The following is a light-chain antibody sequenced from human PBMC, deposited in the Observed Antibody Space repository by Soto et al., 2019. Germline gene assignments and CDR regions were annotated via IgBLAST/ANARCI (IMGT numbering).Light chain of an antibody. CDR3: CSYAGSYTFGV. V-gene: IGLV2-11*01. Sequence: QSVLAQPRSVPGSPGQSVTISCTGTSSDVGGYNYVSWYQQHPGKAPKLMIYDVSKRPSGVPDRFSGSNSGNTASLTISGLQAEDEADYYCCSYAGSYTFGVFGTGTKVTVL. J-gene: IGLJ1*01. CDR2: DVS. CDR1: SSDVGGYNY.